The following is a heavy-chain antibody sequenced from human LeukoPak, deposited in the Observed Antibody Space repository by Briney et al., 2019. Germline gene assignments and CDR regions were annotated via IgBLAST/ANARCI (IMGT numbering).Heavy chain of an antibody. CDR2: IYGRGRT. CDR1: GVSINSHY. Sequence: SETLSLTCTVSGVSINSHYLNWIRQPPGKGLEWIGYIYGRGRTNYNPSLKSRVTMSVDTSKNQFSLKLTSVTAADTAVYYCARASYCSGTICYNLAWFGPWGQGTPVTVSS. D-gene: IGHD2-2*02. J-gene: IGHJ5*02. V-gene: IGHV4-59*11. CDR3: ARASYCSGTICYNLAWFGP.